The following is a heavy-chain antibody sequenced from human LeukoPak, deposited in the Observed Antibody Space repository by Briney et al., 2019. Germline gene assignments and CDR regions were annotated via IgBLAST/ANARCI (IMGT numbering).Heavy chain of an antibody. J-gene: IGHJ4*02. Sequence: SVKVSCKASGGTFSSYAISWVRQAPGQGLEWMGGIIPIFGTANYAQKFQGRVTITADESTSAAYMELSSLRSEDTAVYYCASGRTSSGWLFDYWGQGTLVTVSS. D-gene: IGHD6-19*01. V-gene: IGHV1-69*13. CDR1: GGTFSSYA. CDR3: ASGRTSSGWLFDY. CDR2: IIPIFGTA.